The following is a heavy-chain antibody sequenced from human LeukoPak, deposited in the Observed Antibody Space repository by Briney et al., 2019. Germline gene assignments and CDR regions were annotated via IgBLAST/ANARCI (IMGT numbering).Heavy chain of an antibody. Sequence: SETLSLTCTVSGGSISSYYWSWIRQPPGKGLEWIGYIYYSGSTNYNPSLKSRVTISVDTSKNQFSLKLSSVTAADTAVYYCARSFLSRYYCYYMDVWGKGTTVTISS. CDR1: GGSISSYY. J-gene: IGHJ6*03. D-gene: IGHD2/OR15-2a*01. CDR3: ARSFLSRYYCYYMDV. CDR2: IYYSGST. V-gene: IGHV4-59*01.